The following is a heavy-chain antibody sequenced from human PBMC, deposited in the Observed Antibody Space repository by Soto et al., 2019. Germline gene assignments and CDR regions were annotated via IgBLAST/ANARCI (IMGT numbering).Heavy chain of an antibody. Sequence: ASVKVSCKASGYTFTGYYMHWVRQAPGQGLEWMGWINPNSGGTNYAQKFQGWVTMTRDTSISTAYMELSRLRSDDTAVYYCARDYGDSGGRVSYMEVWGKGTTVTVSS. D-gene: IGHD4-17*01. V-gene: IGHV1-2*04. J-gene: IGHJ6*03. CDR3: ARDYGDSGGRVSYMEV. CDR2: INPNSGGT. CDR1: GYTFTGYY.